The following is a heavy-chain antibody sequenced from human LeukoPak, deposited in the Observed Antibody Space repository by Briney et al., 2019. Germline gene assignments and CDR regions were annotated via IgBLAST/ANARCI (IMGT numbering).Heavy chain of an antibody. CDR1: GFTFSKSD. Sequence: GGSLRLSCAASGFTFSKSDMHWVRQAPGKGLEWVADMWSDERRANYGTAAKGRFTNSRENSKSTLYLQMDRRRAEDTAVYYCAKDKGDRFFDYWGQGAQVTVSS. CDR2: MWSDERRA. CDR3: AKDKGDRFFDY. V-gene: IGHV3-33*06. J-gene: IGHJ4*02. D-gene: IGHD5-24*01.